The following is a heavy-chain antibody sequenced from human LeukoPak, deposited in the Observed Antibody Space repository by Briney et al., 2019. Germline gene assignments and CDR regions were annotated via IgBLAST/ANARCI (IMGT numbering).Heavy chain of an antibody. CDR1: GGSISGYY. Sequence: SETLSLTCTVSGGSISGYYWSWIRQPPGKGLEWIGYIYYPGRTAYNPSLKSRVTISVDTSENQFSLKLSSVTAADTAVYFCARFAYCGSNCWYYFDYWGQGTLVTVSS. J-gene: IGHJ4*02. V-gene: IGHV4-59*08. CDR3: ARFAYCGSNCWYYFDY. D-gene: IGHD2-21*02. CDR2: IYYPGRT.